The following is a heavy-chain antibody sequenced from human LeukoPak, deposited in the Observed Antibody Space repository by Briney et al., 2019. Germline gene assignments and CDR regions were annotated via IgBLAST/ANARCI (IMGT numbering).Heavy chain of an antibody. V-gene: IGHV3-7*01. D-gene: IGHD3-10*01. CDR2: IKDDGTEK. CDR3: ARRPFGADY. Sequence: GGSLRLSCAASGFTFSNYWMGWVRQPPGKGLQWVANIKDDGTEKYYVDSVKGRFTISRDNAKNSVYLQMNSLRVEDTAVYYCARRPFGADYWGQEPWSPSPQ. J-gene: IGHJ4*01. CDR1: GFTFSNYW.